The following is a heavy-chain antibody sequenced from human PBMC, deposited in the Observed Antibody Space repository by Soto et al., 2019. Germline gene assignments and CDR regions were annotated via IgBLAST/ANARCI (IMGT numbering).Heavy chain of an antibody. Sequence: TLSLTCTVSRGPISTYYWNWIRQPPGKGLEWIGYIYNSGSTDYNPSLKSRVTISIDTSKSQFSLRLSSVTAADTAVYYCASYPGGYWGQGTLVTVSS. CDR3: ASYPGGY. CDR2: IYNSGST. D-gene: IGHD3-10*01. V-gene: IGHV4-59*01. CDR1: RGPISTYY. J-gene: IGHJ4*02.